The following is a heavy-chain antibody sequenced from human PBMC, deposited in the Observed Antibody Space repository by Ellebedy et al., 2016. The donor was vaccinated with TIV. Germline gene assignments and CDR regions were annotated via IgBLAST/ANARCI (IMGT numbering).Heavy chain of an antibody. CDR1: GFTVSDYD. D-gene: IGHD2-15*01. J-gene: IGHJ6*02. Sequence: GESLKISCAASGFTVSDYDMDWVRQAPGKGLEWLAYSSSSGRSMYYADSVRGRFTISRDNARNSLYLQMNSLRDEDTAVYYCARFRVEVLYNYYGMDVWGQGATVTVSS. CDR3: ARFRVEVLYNYYGMDV. V-gene: IGHV3-48*02. CDR2: SSSSGRSM.